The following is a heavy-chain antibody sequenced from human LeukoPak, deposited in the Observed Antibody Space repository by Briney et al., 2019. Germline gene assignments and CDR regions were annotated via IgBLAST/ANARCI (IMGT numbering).Heavy chain of an antibody. CDR2: IIPIFGTA. V-gene: IGHV1-69*13. Sequence: SVKVSCKASGYTFTGYYMHWVRQAPGQGLEWMGGIIPIFGTANYAQKFQGRVTITADESTSTAYMELSSLRSEDTAVYYCARQDYDFWSGSPNWFDPWGQGTLVTVSS. CDR3: ARQDYDFWSGSPNWFDP. CDR1: GYTFTGYY. D-gene: IGHD3-3*01. J-gene: IGHJ5*02.